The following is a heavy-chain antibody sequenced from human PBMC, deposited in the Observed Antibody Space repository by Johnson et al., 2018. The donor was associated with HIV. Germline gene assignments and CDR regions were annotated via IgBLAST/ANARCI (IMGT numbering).Heavy chain of an antibody. J-gene: IGHJ3*01. CDR1: GFNVSNNY. Sequence: VQLVESGGGLVQPGGSLGLACVGSGFNVSNNYMSWVRQPPGQGLEWVSTLYSSGNTYYADSVTGRSTISRDSPRNTLYLQIDTLKFEDTALYYCTRSTLQFLAPDAFDLWGQGTMVTVSS. CDR2: LYSSGNT. D-gene: IGHD5-24*01. CDR3: TRSTLQFLAPDAFDL. V-gene: IGHV3-53*01.